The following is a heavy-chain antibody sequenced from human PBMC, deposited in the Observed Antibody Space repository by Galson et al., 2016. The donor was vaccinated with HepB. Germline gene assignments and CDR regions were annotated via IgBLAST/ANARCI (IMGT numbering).Heavy chain of an antibody. V-gene: IGHV5-10-1*01. CDR2: IDPSDSYT. D-gene: IGHD1-7*01. Sequence: QSGAEVKKPGESLRISCKGSGYSFTSYWITWVRQMPGKGLEWMGRIDPSDSYTNYSPSFQGHVTISADKSISTAYLQWSSLKASDTAMYYWARRNVWNYGDYSYYAYMDVWGKGTTVTVSS. CDR1: GYSFTSYW. CDR3: ARRNVWNYGDYSYYAYMDV. J-gene: IGHJ6*03.